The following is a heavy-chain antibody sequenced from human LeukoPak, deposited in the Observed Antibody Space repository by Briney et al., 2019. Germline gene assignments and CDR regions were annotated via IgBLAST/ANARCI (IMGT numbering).Heavy chain of an antibody. D-gene: IGHD3-10*01. V-gene: IGHV4-4*07. CDR1: GGSISSYY. Sequence: SETLSLTCTVSGGSISSYYWSWIRQPAGKGLEWIGRIYSSGSTNYNPSLKSRVTISVDTSKNQFSLKLSSVTAADTAVYYCARTRYYYNSRSYGAPYYFDYWGQGTLVTVSS. CDR3: ARTRYYYNSRSYGAPYYFDY. CDR2: IYSSGST. J-gene: IGHJ4*02.